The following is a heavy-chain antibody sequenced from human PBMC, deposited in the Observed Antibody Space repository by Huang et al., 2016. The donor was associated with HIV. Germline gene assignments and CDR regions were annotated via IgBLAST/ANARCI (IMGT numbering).Heavy chain of an antibody. CDR1: GGSIRSSDYH. CDR2: IYYKGST. CDR3: ARHREGPVAYYSGWGSHLNYMDV. V-gene: IGHV4-39*01. Sequence: QLLLQESGPGLVKPSEALALTCAVSGGSIRSSDYHWGWIRQPPGKGLEWIGSIYYKGSTHYSPSLKSRVTIAVDTSKNLCFLNLTSMTAADTAVYYWARHREGPVAYYSGWGSHLNYMDVWGRGRTVVVSS. D-gene: IGHD3-10*01. J-gene: IGHJ6*03.